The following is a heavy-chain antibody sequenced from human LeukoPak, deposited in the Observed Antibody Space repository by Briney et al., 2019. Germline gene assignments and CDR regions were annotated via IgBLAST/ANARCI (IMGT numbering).Heavy chain of an antibody. CDR3: ARDAGGGGWSSYFDY. CDR1: GGTFSSYA. Sequence: RASVKVSCKASGGTFSSYAISWVRQAPGQGLEWMGGIIPIFGTANYAQKFQGRVTITADESTSTAYMELSSLRSEDTAVYYCARDAGGGGWSSYFDYWGQGTLVTVSS. J-gene: IGHJ4*02. D-gene: IGHD2-15*01. CDR2: IIPIFGTA. V-gene: IGHV1-69*13.